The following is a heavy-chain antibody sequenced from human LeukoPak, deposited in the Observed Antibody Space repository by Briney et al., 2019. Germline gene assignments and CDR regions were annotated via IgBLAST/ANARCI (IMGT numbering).Heavy chain of an antibody. CDR3: SRGRDRSKAGDH. CDR1: GGSFDDYY. V-gene: IGHV4-34*01. D-gene: IGHD5-24*01. CDR2: IHPHGIF. Sequence: SETLSLTCDVSGGSFDDYYCSWLRQPPGKGLEWIGEIHPHGIFYYNSSLMSRVTISIDTSKSQFSLRLTSVTAADTAIYYCSRGRDRSKAGDHWGQGSLVTVSS. J-gene: IGHJ4*02.